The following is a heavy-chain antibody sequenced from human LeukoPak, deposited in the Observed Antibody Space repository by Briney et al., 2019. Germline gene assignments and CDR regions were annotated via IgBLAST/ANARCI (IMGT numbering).Heavy chain of an antibody. V-gene: IGHV3-33*01. D-gene: IGHD3-10*01. Sequence: GRSLRLSCAASGFTFSSYGMHWVRQAPGKGLEWVAVIWYDGSNKYYADSVKGRFTISRDNSKNTLYLQMNSLRAEDTAVYYCARIFPLRGFDYWGQGTLVTVSS. J-gene: IGHJ4*02. CDR2: IWYDGSNK. CDR3: ARIFPLRGFDY. CDR1: GFTFSSYG.